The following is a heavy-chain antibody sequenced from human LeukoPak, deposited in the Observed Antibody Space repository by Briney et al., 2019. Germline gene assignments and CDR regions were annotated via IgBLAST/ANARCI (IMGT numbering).Heavy chain of an antibody. J-gene: IGHJ4*02. Sequence: GSLRLSCAASGFTVSSNYMSWVRQAPGKGLEWVSVIYSGGSTYYADSVKGRFTISRDNSKNTLYLQMNSPRAEDTAVYYCARDEYCGGDCYYFDYWGQGTLVTVSS. CDR3: ARDEYCGGDCYYFDY. CDR2: IYSGGST. D-gene: IGHD2-21*02. V-gene: IGHV3-53*01. CDR1: GFTVSSNY.